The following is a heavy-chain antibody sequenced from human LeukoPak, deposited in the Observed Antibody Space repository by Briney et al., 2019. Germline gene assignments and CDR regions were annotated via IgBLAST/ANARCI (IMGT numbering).Heavy chain of an antibody. CDR2: INHSGST. CDR3: ARGWGEGDHYDSSGYYYFDY. Sequence: PSETLSLTCAVYGGSFSGYYWSWIRQPPGKGLEWIGEINHSGSTNYNPSLKSRVTISVDTSKNQFSLKLSSVTAADTAVYYCARGWGEGDHYDSSGYYYFDYWGQGTLVTVSS. CDR1: GGSFSGYY. D-gene: IGHD3-22*01. V-gene: IGHV4-34*01. J-gene: IGHJ4*02.